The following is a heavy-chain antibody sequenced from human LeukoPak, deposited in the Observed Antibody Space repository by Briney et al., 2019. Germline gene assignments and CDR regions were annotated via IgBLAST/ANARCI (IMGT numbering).Heavy chain of an antibody. CDR1: GGSIRSGSFY. CDR3: AVSSSVTRFDY. V-gene: IGHV4-61*02. CDR2: ISTNGNT. D-gene: IGHD6-19*01. Sequence: PSETLSLTCTVSGGSIRSGSFYWSWIRQPAGKGLEWIGRISTNGNTNYNPSLKSRVTISVDTSKNQFSLMLNSVTAADTAVYYCAVSSSVTRFDYWGQGTLVTVSS. J-gene: IGHJ4*02.